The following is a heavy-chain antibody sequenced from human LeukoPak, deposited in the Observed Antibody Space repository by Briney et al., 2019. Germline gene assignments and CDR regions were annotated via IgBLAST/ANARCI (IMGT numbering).Heavy chain of an antibody. D-gene: IGHD3-3*01. CDR2: INPSGGST. Sequence: ASVKVSCKASGYTFTSYYMHWVRQAPGQGLEWMGIINPSGGSTSYAQKFQGRVTMTRDTSTSTVYMELSSLRSEDTAVYYCAREPYYDFWSGYWYYWGQGTLVTVSS. V-gene: IGHV1-46*01. CDR1: GYTFTSYY. J-gene: IGHJ4*02. CDR3: AREPYYDFWSGYWYY.